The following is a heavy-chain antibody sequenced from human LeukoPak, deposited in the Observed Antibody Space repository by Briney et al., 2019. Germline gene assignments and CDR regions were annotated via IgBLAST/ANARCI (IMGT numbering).Heavy chain of an antibody. V-gene: IGHV4-34*12. D-gene: IGHD3-10*01. CDR1: GGSFSNNY. J-gene: IGHJ5*02. CDR2: SIHSGST. Sequence: SETLSLTCAVYGGSFSNNYWSWIRQPPGKGLEWIGESIHSGSTNYNPSLKSRVTMSLDTSKTQFSLRLTSVTAADTAVYYCARDSGTTGEVKFDPWGQGTLVTVSS. CDR3: ARDSGTTGEVKFDP.